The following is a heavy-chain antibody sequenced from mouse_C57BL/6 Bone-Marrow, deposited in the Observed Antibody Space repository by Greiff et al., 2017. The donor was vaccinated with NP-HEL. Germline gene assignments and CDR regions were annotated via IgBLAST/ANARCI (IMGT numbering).Heavy chain of an antibody. CDR3: ARMKGNIYGSSDY. Sequence: QVQLQQPGAELVKPGASVKLSCKASGYTFTSYWMHWVKQRPGQGLEWIGMIHPNSGSTNYNEKFKSKATLTVDKSSSTAYMQLSSLTSEDSAVYYCARMKGNIYGSSDYWGQGTTLTVSS. CDR1: GYTFTSYW. CDR2: IHPNSGST. V-gene: IGHV1-64*01. D-gene: IGHD1-1*01. J-gene: IGHJ2*01.